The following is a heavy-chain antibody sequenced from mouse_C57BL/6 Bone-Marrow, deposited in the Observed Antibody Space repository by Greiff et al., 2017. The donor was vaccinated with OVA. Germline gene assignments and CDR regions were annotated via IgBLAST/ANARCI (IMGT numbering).Heavy chain of an antibody. CDR2: ISDGGSYT. V-gene: IGHV5-4*01. CDR3: ARDPVAGAMDY. D-gene: IGHD1-1*01. J-gene: IGHJ4*01. Sequence: EVNVVESGGGLVKPGGSLKLSCAASGFTFSSYAMSWVRQTPEKRLEWVATISDGGSYTYYPDNVKGRFTISRDNAKNNLYLQMSHLKSEDTAMYYCARDPVAGAMDYWGQGTSVTVSS. CDR1: GFTFSSYA.